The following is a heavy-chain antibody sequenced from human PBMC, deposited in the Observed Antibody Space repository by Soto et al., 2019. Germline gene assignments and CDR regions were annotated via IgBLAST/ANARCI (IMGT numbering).Heavy chain of an antibody. J-gene: IGHJ3*02. CDR3: ARDLFVLLSVVTAIHDAFDI. CDR2: IKQDGSEQ. Sequence: GGSLRLSCAAAGFTFSSYWMSLVRQAPGKGLEWVANIKQDGSEQYYVESVKGRFTISRDNAKNSLYLQMNSLRAEDTAVYYCARDLFVLLSVVTAIHDAFDIWGQGTMVTVSS. D-gene: IGHD2-21*02. CDR1: GFTFSSYW. V-gene: IGHV3-7*01.